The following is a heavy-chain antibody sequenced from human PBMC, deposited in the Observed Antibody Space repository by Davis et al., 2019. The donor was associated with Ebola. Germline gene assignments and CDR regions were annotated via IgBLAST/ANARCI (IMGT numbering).Heavy chain of an antibody. D-gene: IGHD1-26*01. CDR2: ISGSGGST. CDR3: AKGPVGASPFDY. V-gene: IGHV3-23*01. Sequence: GESLKISCAASGFTFSSYAMSWVRQAPGKGLEWVSAISGSGGSTYYADSVKGRFTISRDNSKNTLYLQMNSLRAEDTAVYYCAKGPVGASPFDYWGQGTLVTVSS. J-gene: IGHJ4*02. CDR1: GFTFSSYA.